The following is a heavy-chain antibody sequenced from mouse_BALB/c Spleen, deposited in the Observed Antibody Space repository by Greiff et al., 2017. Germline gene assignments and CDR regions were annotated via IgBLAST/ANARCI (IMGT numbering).Heavy chain of an antibody. CDR2: INPYNDGT. V-gene: IGHV1-14*01. Sequence: VQLQQSGPELVKPGASVKMSCKASGYTFTSYVMHWVKQKPGQGLEWIGYINPYNDGTKYNEKFKGKATLTSDKSSSTAYMELSSLTSEDSAVYYCARSRIYYYGSSYDAMDYWGQGTSVTVSS. J-gene: IGHJ4*01. CDR3: ARSRIYYYGSSYDAMDY. CDR1: GYTFTSYV. D-gene: IGHD1-1*01.